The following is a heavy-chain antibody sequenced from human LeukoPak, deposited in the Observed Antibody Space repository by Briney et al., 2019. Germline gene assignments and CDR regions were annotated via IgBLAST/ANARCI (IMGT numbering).Heavy chain of an antibody. J-gene: IGHJ4*02. CDR2: IRYDGSNK. D-gene: IGHD3-22*01. CDR1: GFTFSSYG. V-gene: IGHV3-30*02. Sequence: GGSLRLSCAASGFTFSSYGMHWVRQAPGKGLEWVAFIRYDGSNKYYADSVKGRFTISRDNSKNTLYLQMNSLRAEDTAVYYCARETYSSGYYFDYWGQGTLVTVSS. CDR3: ARETYSSGYYFDY.